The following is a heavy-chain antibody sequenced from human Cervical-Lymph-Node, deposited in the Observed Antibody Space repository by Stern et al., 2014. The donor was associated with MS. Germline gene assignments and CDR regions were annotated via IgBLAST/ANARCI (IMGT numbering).Heavy chain of an antibody. CDR1: GWTFTYLY. J-gene: IGHJ2*01. V-gene: IGHV1-45*02. CDR2: IIPYNGNT. D-gene: IGHD3-9*01. CDR3: ARSPLQQTGLDDWYFDV. Sequence: MQLVESGAEVRKSGSSVRLSCKASGWTFTYLYLHWVRQAPGQPLEWMGRIIPYNGNTKYAPKFQDRVTIIREASLTTTYLEMTSLTSEDTAMYYCARSPLQQTGLDDWYFDVWGGGTLVSVS.